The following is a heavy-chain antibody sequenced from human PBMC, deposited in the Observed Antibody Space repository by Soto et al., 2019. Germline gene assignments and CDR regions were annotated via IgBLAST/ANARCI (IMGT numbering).Heavy chain of an antibody. CDR3: ARSRRVTIFGVVKAYYFDY. V-gene: IGHV3-13*05. CDR2: IGTAGDP. Sequence: EVQLVESGGGLVQPGGSLRLSCAASGFTFSSYDMHWVRQATGKGLEWVSAIGTAGDPYYPGSVKGRFTISRENAKNFLYLQMNSLRAGDTAVYYCARSRRVTIFGVVKAYYFDYWGQGTLVTVSS. J-gene: IGHJ4*02. CDR1: GFTFSSYD. D-gene: IGHD3-3*01.